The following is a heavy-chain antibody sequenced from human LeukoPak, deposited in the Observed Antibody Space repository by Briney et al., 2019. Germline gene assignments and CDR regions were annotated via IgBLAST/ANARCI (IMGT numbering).Heavy chain of an antibody. D-gene: IGHD5-12*01. CDR1: GGSISSYY. CDR3: ARHLRRDIVATGS. CDR2: IYYSGST. V-gene: IGHV4-59*08. Sequence: SETLSLTCTVSGGSISSYYWSWIRQPPGKGLEWIGYIYYSGSTNYNPSLKSRVTISVDTSKNQFSLKLSSVTAADTAVYYCARHLRRDIVATGSWGQGTLVTVSS. J-gene: IGHJ5*02.